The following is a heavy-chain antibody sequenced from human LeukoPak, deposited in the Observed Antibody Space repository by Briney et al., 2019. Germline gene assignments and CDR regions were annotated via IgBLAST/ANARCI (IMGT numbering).Heavy chain of an antibody. D-gene: IGHD1-26*01. CDR1: GYIFTSYW. V-gene: IGHV5-51*01. CDR2: IYPGDSDT. J-gene: IGHJ4*02. CDR3: ASQNSGSFDY. Sequence: PGESLKISCQGSGYIFTSYWIGWVRQLPGKGLEWMGIIYPGDSDTRYSPSFQGQVTISADKSISTAYLQWSSLKASDTAMYFCASQNSGSFDYWGQGTLVTVSS.